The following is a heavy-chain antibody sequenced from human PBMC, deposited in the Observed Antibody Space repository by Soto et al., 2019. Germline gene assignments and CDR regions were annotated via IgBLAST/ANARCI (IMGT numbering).Heavy chain of an antibody. CDR3: ARVTSSEAAPDAFDI. CDR1: GGGNLRDYR. V-gene: IGHV1-69*16. Sequence: GASVKVSCKASGGGNLRDYRTTWVRRAPGQGLEWMGGIIPKLGSANYAQKFQGRVTITTDESTNSVYMGLSSLRSEDTAVYYCARVTSSEAAPDAFDIWGQGTMVTVSS. CDR2: IIPKLGSA. D-gene: IGHD6-13*01. J-gene: IGHJ3*02.